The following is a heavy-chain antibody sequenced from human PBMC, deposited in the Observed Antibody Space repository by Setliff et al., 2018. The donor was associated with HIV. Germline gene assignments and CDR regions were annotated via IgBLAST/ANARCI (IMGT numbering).Heavy chain of an antibody. Sequence: SETLSLTCTVSGGSISSSSYYWGWVRQPPGKGLEWIGTIYYSGSTYYNPSLRSRVTISVDTSRNQFSLRRSSVTAADTAFYYCARHNPASVPASSPDYWGQGTLVTVSS. CDR3: ARHNPASVPASSPDY. V-gene: IGHV4-39*01. CDR1: GGSISSSSYY. D-gene: IGHD2-2*01. J-gene: IGHJ4*02. CDR2: IYYSGST.